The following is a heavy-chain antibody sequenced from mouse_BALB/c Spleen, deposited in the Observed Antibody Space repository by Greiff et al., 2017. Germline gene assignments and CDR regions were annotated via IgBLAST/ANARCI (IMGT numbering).Heavy chain of an antibody. CDR2: ISSGGSYT. CDR3: ARHDGNYVHYYAMDY. D-gene: IGHD2-3*01. V-gene: IGHV5-6*03. J-gene: IGHJ4*01. CDR1: GFTFSSYG. Sequence: EVMLVESGGGLVKPGGSLKLSCAASGFTFSSYGMSWVRQTPDKRLEWVATISSGGSYTYYPDSVKGRFTISRDNAKNTLYLQMSSLKSEDTAMYYCARHDGNYVHYYAMDYWGQGTSVTVSS.